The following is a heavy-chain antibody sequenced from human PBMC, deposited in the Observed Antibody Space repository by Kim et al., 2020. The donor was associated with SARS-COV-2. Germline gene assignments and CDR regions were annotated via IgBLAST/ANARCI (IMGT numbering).Heavy chain of an antibody. J-gene: IGHJ6*02. V-gene: IGHV3-23*01. CDR3: ARRITMIRGVAVSGMDV. Sequence: VKGRFTISRDNSKKTMYVEMNSLRADDTAVYYCARRITMIRGVAVSGMDVWGQGTTVTVSS. D-gene: IGHD3-10*01.